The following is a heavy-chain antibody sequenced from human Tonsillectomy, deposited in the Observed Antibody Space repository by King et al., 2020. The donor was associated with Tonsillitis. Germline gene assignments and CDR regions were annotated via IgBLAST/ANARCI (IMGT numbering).Heavy chain of an antibody. CDR1: GGSINSYF. V-gene: IGHV4-59*08. D-gene: IGHD3-22*01. CDR2: IYYSGST. CDR3: ASQYYFDSSGYPAWYFDL. Sequence: QLQESGPGLVKPSETLSLTCTVSGGSINSYFWSWVRQPPGKGLEWIGYIYYSGSTNYNPSLKSRVTISVDTSKNQFSLKLSSVTAADTAVYYCASQYYFDSSGYPAWYFDLWGCGTLVTVSS. J-gene: IGHJ2*01.